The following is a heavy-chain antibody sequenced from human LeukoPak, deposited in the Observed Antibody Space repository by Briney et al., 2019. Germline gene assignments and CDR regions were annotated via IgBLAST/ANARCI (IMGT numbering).Heavy chain of an antibody. CDR1: GYTFTSYG. Sequence: GASVKVSCKASGYTFTSYGISWVRQAPEQGLEWMGWISAYNGNTNYAQKLQGRVTMTTDTSTSTAYMELRSLRSDDTAVYYCARDRYYDILTGYFGVDAFDDWGQGTMVTVSS. D-gene: IGHD3-9*01. J-gene: IGHJ3*01. CDR2: ISAYNGNT. CDR3: ARDRYYDILTGYFGVDAFDD. V-gene: IGHV1-18*01.